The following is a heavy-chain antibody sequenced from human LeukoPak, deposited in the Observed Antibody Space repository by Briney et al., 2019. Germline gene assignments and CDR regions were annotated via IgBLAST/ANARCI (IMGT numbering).Heavy chain of an antibody. CDR2: IYYSGST. CDR3: ARGGSGYAGLRSDAFDI. J-gene: IGHJ3*02. V-gene: IGHV4-30-4*08. CDR1: GGSISSGDYY. Sequence: SETLSLTCTVSGGSISSGDYYWSWIRQPPGKGLEWIGYIYYSGSTYYNPSLKSRVTISVDTSKNQFSLKLSSVTAADTAVYYCARGGSGYAGLRSDAFDIWGQGTMVTVSS. D-gene: IGHD3-22*01.